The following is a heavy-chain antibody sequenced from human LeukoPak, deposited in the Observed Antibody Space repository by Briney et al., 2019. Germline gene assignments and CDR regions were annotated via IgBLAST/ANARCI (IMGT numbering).Heavy chain of an antibody. CDR2: IYHSGST. D-gene: IGHD1/OR15-1a*01. V-gene: IGHV4-4*02. CDR3: ARDLTIRYYYYGMDV. J-gene: IGHJ6*02. CDR1: GGSISSSNW. Sequence: SGTLSLTCAVSGGSISSSNWWSWVRQPPGKGLEWIGEIYHSGSTNYNPSLKSRVTISVDTSKNQFSLKLSSVTAADTAVYYCARDLTIRYYYYGMDVWGQGTTVTVSS.